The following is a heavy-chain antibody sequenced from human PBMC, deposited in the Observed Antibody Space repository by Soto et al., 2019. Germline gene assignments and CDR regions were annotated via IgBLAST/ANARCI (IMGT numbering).Heavy chain of an antibody. J-gene: IGHJ5*02. D-gene: IGHD3-22*01. CDR3: AHRIVTNNWFDP. V-gene: IGHV2-5*02. CDR2: IYWDDNK. Sequence: QITLKESGPPLVKPTQTLTLTCTFSGFSLSTSGVGVGWIRQPPGKALEWLALIYWDDNKRYSPSLNSRLTITKDTSKNQVVLTITNMDPVDTATYFCAHRIVTNNWFDPWGQGTLVTVSS. CDR1: GFSLSTSGVG.